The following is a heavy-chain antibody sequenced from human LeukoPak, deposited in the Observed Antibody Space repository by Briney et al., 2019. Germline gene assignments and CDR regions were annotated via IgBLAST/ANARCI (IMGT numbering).Heavy chain of an antibody. J-gene: IGHJ4*02. Sequence: GGSLRLSCAASGFTFSSYWMSWVRQAPGKGLEWVAVIWYDGSKKYYADSVNGRFTISRDNSKNTLYLQMNSLRAEDTAVYYCAKDHRTYSSGWYNVPNEPFDYWGQGTLVTVSS. CDR3: AKDHRTYSSGWYNVPNEPFDY. CDR2: IWYDGSKK. V-gene: IGHV3-30*02. CDR1: GFTFSSYW. D-gene: IGHD6-19*01.